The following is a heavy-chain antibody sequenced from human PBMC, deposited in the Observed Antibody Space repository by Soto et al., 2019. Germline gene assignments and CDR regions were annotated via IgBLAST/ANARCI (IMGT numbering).Heavy chain of an antibody. CDR3: ARLRILTGYSALGAFDI. Sequence: SETLSLTCTVSGGSINGYYFSWIRQPPGKGQEYIGYIYYSRSTNYNPSLKSRVTISVDTSRDQFSLELNSVTAADTAVYYCARLRILTGYSALGAFDIWGQGTMVTVSS. J-gene: IGHJ3*02. CDR2: IYYSRST. V-gene: IGHV4-59*01. D-gene: IGHD3-9*01. CDR1: GGSINGYY.